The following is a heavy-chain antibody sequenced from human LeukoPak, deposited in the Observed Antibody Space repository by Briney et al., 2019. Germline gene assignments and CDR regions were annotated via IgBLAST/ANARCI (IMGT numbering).Heavy chain of an antibody. CDR2: LSYDGSSK. Sequence: GRSLRLSCAASRFTFSSFSMHWVRQAPGKGLEWVAVLSYDGSSKNYADSVKGRFTISRDNSKNTLYLQMNSPRAEDTAVYYCARDRGSSWIDYYYMDVWGRGTPVTVSS. CDR1: RFTFSSFS. D-gene: IGHD6-13*01. J-gene: IGHJ6*03. V-gene: IGHV3-30-3*01. CDR3: ARDRGSSWIDYYYMDV.